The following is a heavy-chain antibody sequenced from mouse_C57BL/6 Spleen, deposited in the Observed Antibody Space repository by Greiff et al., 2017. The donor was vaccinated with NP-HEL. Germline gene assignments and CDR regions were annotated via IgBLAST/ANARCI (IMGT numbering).Heavy chain of an antibody. V-gene: IGHV1-80*01. CDR1: GYAFSSYW. D-gene: IGHD1-1*01. J-gene: IGHJ1*03. Sequence: VQLQQSGAELVKPGASVTISCKASGYAFSSYWMNWVKQRPGKGLEWLGQIYPGDGDTNSNGKFKGKATLTADKSSSTAYLQLSSLTSEDSAVYFCARGGSSYWYFDVWGTGTTVTVSS. CDR3: ARGGSSYWYFDV. CDR2: IYPGDGDT.